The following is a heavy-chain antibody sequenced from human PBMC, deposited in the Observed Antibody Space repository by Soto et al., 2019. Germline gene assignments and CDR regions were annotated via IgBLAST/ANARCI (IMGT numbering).Heavy chain of an antibody. D-gene: IGHD6-19*01. Sequence: EVQLVESGGGLVQPGRSLRLSCAASGFTFDDYAMHWVRQAPGKGLEWVSGISWNSGSIGYADSVKGRFTISRDNAKNSLYLQMNSLRAEDTALYYCAKGSRASVSMDYWGQGTLVTVSS. CDR2: ISWNSGSI. V-gene: IGHV3-9*01. CDR3: AKGSRASVSMDY. CDR1: GFTFDDYA. J-gene: IGHJ4*02.